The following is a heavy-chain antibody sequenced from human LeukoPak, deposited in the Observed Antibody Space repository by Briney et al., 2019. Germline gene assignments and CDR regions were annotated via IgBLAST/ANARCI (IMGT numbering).Heavy chain of an antibody. CDR2: IYSGGST. CDR3: ASDSYSPEYFQH. J-gene: IGHJ1*01. CDR1: GFSVSNNY. D-gene: IGHD2-15*01. V-gene: IGHV3-66*01. Sequence: GGSLRLSCAASGFSVSNNYMSWVRRAPGKGLEWVSVIYSGGSTFYADSVKGRFTISRDNSKNTLYLQMNSLRAEDTAVYYCASDSYSPEYFQHRGQGTLVTVSS.